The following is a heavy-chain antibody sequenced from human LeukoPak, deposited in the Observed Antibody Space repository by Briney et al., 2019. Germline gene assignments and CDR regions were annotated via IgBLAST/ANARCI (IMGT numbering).Heavy chain of an antibody. CDR1: GFTVSSNY. D-gene: IGHD6-13*01. J-gene: IGHJ4*02. CDR3: AKFSSSPPDY. CDR2: ISYDGSNK. V-gene: IGHV3-30*18. Sequence: GGSLRLSCAASGFTVSSNYMSRVRQAPGKGLEWVAVISYDGSNKYYADSVKGRFTISRDNSKNTLYLQMNSLRAEDTAVYHCAKFSSSPPDYWGQGTLVTVSS.